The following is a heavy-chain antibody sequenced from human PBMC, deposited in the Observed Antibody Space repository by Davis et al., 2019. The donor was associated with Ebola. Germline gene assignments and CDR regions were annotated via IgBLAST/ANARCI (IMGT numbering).Heavy chain of an antibody. CDR1: GFTFSTYS. V-gene: IGHV3-48*02. CDR3: ARGGYPRTVIVVVVNYYGLDV. CDR2: ITSSSRTI. J-gene: IGHJ6*04. Sequence: PGGSLRLSCEASGFTFSTYSMNWVRQAPGKGLEWVSYITSSSRTIYYADSVKGRFTISRDNAKNSLYLQMNSLRDEDTAVYYCARGGYPRTVIVVVVNYYGLDVWGKGTTVTVSS. D-gene: IGHD3-22*01.